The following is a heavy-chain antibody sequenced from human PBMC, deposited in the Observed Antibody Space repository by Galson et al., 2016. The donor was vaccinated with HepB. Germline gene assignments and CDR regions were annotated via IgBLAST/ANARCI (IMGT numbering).Heavy chain of an antibody. D-gene: IGHD4-17*01. CDR2: ITGRGGTT. J-gene: IGHJ3*02. Sequence: SLRLSCAASGFPFSYYAMNWVRQAPGKGLEWVSAITGRGGTTYCADSVKGRFTISRDKSKKTLYLQMNTRRAEDTAVYYCAKPVTTNAFDICGQGTMVTGSS. CDR1: GFPFSYYA. V-gene: IGHV3-23*01. CDR3: AKPVTTNAFDI.